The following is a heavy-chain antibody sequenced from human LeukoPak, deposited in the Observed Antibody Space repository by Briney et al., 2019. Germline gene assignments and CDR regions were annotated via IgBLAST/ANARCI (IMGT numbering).Heavy chain of an antibody. Sequence: SETLSLTCTVSGGSISSSSYSWGWIRQPPGKGLEWIGSIYYSGSTYYNPSLKSRVTISVDTSKNQFSLKLSSVTAADTAVYYCAKPRRSPVTRGFSWFDPWGQGTLVTVSS. D-gene: IGHD4-17*01. CDR1: GGSISSSSYS. CDR3: AKPRRSPVTRGFSWFDP. J-gene: IGHJ5*02. CDR2: IYYSGST. V-gene: IGHV4-39*01.